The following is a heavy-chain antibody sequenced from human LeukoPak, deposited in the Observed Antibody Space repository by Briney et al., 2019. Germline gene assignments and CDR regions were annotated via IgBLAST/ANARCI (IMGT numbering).Heavy chain of an antibody. CDR1: GGTFSNYA. Sequence: ASVTVSYMASGGTFSNYAISWVGQAAGQGVEGMGGTIPLFDTANYAQNFQGRLTITADEPSSPAYMELSSLRSEDTAVYYCARETRKNAAGGTDFFDYWGQGTLVTVSS. V-gene: IGHV1-69*13. CDR3: ARETRKNAAGGTDFFDY. CDR2: TIPLFDTA. D-gene: IGHD6-13*01. J-gene: IGHJ4*02.